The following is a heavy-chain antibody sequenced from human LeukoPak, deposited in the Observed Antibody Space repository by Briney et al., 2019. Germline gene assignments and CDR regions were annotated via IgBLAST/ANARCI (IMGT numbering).Heavy chain of an antibody. CDR1: GGSISNYY. V-gene: IGHV4-4*07. Sequence: PSETLSLTRTVSGGSISNYYWSWIRQPAGKGLEWIGSIYYSGSTYYNPSLKSRVTISVDTSKNQFSLKLSSVTAADTAVYYCARVMDYYYYMDVWGKGTTVTISS. CDR3: ARVMDYYYYMDV. CDR2: IYYSGST. J-gene: IGHJ6*03. D-gene: IGHD3-10*01.